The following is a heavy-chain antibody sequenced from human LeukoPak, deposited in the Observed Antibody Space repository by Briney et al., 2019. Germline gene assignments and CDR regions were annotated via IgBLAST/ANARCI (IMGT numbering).Heavy chain of an antibody. V-gene: IGHV3-53*01. CDR2: IYSSGDT. J-gene: IGHJ1*01. D-gene: IGHD5-12*01. Sequence: PGGSLRLSCAASGCTVSSNYMSWVRQAPGKGLDWVSVIYSSGDTYYADSVKGRFTISRDNSKNTLYLQMSSLRAEDTAVYYCARIPIVTITSGGYWGQGTLVTVSS. CDR1: GCTVSSNY. CDR3: ARIPIVTITSGGY.